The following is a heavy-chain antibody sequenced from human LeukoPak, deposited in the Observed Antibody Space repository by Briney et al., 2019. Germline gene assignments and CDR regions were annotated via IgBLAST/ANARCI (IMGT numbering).Heavy chain of an antibody. CDR3: AKTLGYCSGGSCYSGGFDY. D-gene: IGHD2-15*01. Sequence: GRSLRLSCAASGFTFSSYGMHWVRQAPGKGLEWVAVISYDGSNKYYADSVKGRFTISRDNSKNTLYLQMNSLRAEDTAVYYCAKTLGYCSGGSCYSGGFDYWGQGTLVTVSS. J-gene: IGHJ4*02. CDR2: ISYDGSNK. CDR1: GFTFSSYG. V-gene: IGHV3-30*18.